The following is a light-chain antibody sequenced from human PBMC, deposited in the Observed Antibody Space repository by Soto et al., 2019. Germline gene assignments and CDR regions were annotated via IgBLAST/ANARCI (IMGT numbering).Light chain of an antibody. CDR1: QSVRRT. J-gene: IGKJ1*01. CDR2: DAS. Sequence: EVVLTQSPATLSSSPGERANLSCRTSQSVRRTLAWYQQKSGQAPRLLIYDASNRATGIPTRFSGSGSGTDFTLTMSSLEPEDFAVYYCQQRYNWPQTFGQGTKVEIK. V-gene: IGKV3-11*01. CDR3: QQRYNWPQT.